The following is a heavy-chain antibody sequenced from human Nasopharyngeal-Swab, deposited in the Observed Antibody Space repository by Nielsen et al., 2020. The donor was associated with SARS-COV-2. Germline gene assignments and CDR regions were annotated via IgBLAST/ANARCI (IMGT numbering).Heavy chain of an antibody. V-gene: IGHV4-39*01. CDR3: ASPHSSSWNSFDY. D-gene: IGHD6-13*01. Sequence: SETLSLTCTVSGGSISSSSYYRGWIRQPPGKGLEWIGSIYYSGSTYYNPSLKSRVTISVDTSKNQFSLKLSSVTAADTAVYYCASPHSSSWNSFDYWGQGTLVTVSS. J-gene: IGHJ4*02. CDR1: GGSISSSSYY. CDR2: IYYSGST.